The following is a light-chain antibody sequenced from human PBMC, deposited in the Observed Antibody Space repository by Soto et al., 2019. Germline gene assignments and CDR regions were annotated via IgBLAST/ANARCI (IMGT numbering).Light chain of an antibody. CDR1: QSIHTS. J-gene: IGKJ5*01. V-gene: IGKV3-11*01. Sequence: DIVLTQSPCTLSLSPGESATLSCRASQSIHTSLAWYQQKSGKPPRLVIYDSTLRANGVPDRFGGSRSGTEFTLTINSLEPEDFAVYYCQQRNVWPPITFGQGTRLEIK. CDR3: QQRNVWPPIT. CDR2: DST.